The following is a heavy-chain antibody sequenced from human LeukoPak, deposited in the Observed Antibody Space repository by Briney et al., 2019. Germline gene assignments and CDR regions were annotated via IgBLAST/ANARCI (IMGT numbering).Heavy chain of an antibody. D-gene: IGHD6-13*01. J-gene: IGHJ4*02. CDR3: AKDPGGSSSWRGPFDY. Sequence: PGGSLRLSCAASGFTFSSYGMHWVRQAPGKGLEWVAFIRYDGSNKYYADSVKGRFTISRDNSKNTLYPQMNSLRAEDTAVYYCAKDPGGSSSWRGPFDYWGQGTLVTVSS. V-gene: IGHV3-30*02. CDR1: GFTFSSYG. CDR2: IRYDGSNK.